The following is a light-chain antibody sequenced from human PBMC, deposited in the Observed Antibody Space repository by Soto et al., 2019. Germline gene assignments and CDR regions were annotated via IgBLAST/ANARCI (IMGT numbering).Light chain of an antibody. CDR3: SSYTNTNTWV. CDR2: EVT. V-gene: IGLV2-14*01. J-gene: IGLJ3*02. Sequence: QSALTQPASVSESPGQSITISCTGTSSDVGGYNFVSWYQQNPGDAPKLLIYEVTNRPSGVSNRFSGSKSGNTASLTISGLQAEDEADYYCSSYTNTNTWVFGGETQLTVL. CDR1: SSDVGGYNF.